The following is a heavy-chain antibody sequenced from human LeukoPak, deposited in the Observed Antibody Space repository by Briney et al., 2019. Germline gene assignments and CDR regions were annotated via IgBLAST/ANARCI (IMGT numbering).Heavy chain of an antibody. D-gene: IGHD7-27*01. CDR2: IGSSDGKT. Sequence: GGSLRLSCVASGFTFRNYGMNWVRQAPGKGLEWVSAIGSSDGKTYYADSVQGRFTISRDISKNTLYLHMKSLRAEDTAVYYCAYDGPNWGSYFDYWGQGILVTVSS. CDR3: AYDGPNWGSYFDY. V-gene: IGHV3-23*01. J-gene: IGHJ4*02. CDR1: GFTFRNYG.